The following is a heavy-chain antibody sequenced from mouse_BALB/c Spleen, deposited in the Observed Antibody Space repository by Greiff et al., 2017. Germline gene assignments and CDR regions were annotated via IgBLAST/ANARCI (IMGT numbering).Heavy chain of an antibody. CDR1: GYTFTSYW. CDR3: AKGDGNYYAMDY. Sequence: QVQLQQSGAELAKPGASVKMSCKASGYTFTSYWMHWVKQRPGQGLEWIGYINPSTGYTEYNQKFKDKATLTADKSSSTAYMQLSSLTSEDSAVYYCAKGDGNYYAMDYWGQGTSVTVSS. V-gene: IGHV1-7*01. CDR2: INPSTGYT. D-gene: IGHD1-2*01. J-gene: IGHJ4*01.